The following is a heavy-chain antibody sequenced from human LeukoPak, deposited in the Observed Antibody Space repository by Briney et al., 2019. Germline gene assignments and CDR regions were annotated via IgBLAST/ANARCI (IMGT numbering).Heavy chain of an antibody. CDR2: ISSSSYI. V-gene: IGHV3-21*01. CDR3: ARDFGSGYSFDY. J-gene: IGHJ4*02. CDR1: GFTFSSYS. D-gene: IGHD3-22*01. Sequence: GGSLRLSCAASGFTFSSYSMNWVRQAPGKGLEWVSSISSSSYIYYADSVKGRFTISRDNAKNSLYLQMNSLRAEDTAVYYCARDFGSGYSFDYWGQGTLVTVSS.